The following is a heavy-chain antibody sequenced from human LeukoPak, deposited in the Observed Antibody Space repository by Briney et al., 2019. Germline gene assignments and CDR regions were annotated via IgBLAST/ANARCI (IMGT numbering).Heavy chain of an antibody. Sequence: SETLSLTCTVSGGSISSGGYYWSWIRQHPGKGLEWIGYIYYSGSTNYNPSLKSRVTISVDTSKNQFSLKLSSVTAADTAVYYCAREVGGYYGSGSYGYYYYYMDVWGKGTTVTVSS. CDR1: GGSISSGGYY. V-gene: IGHV4-61*08. CDR2: IYYSGST. CDR3: AREVGGYYGSGSYGYYYYYMDV. J-gene: IGHJ6*03. D-gene: IGHD3-10*01.